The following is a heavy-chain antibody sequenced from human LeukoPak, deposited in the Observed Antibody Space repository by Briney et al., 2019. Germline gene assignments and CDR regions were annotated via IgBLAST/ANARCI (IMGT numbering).Heavy chain of an antibody. CDR3: AREVLDSSGYYYTWHYYYYMDV. Sequence: VASVTVSCKASGYTFTNYAMHWVRQAPGQRLEWMGWINVGNGNKKYSQEFLGRVTITRDTSASTAYMELSSLRSEDMAVYYCAREVLDSSGYYYTWHYYYYMDVWGKGTTVTVSS. CDR2: INVGNGNK. J-gene: IGHJ6*03. V-gene: IGHV1-3*03. CDR1: GYTFTNYA. D-gene: IGHD3-22*01.